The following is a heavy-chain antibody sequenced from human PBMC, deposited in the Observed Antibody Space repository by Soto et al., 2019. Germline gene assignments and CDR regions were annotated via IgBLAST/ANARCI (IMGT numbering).Heavy chain of an antibody. CDR2: TSFDGNKK. CDR3: AKDWGHQLILHHHGMDV. D-gene: IGHD3-16*01. Sequence: QVQLVESGGTVVQPGRSVRLSCAASGFTFSDFAIHWVRQAAGKGLQWLAVTSFDGNKKYYADSVKGRLTISRDNSKNTLYLQMNSLTSDDTAVYYCAKDWGHQLILHHHGMDVWGQGTTVTVSS. J-gene: IGHJ6*02. V-gene: IGHV3-30*18. CDR1: GFTFSDFA.